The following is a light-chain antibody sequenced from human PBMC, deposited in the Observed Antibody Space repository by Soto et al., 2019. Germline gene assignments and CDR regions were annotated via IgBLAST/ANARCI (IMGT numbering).Light chain of an antibody. CDR1: QSVSSY. CDR2: DAS. J-gene: IGKJ2*01. V-gene: IGKV3-11*01. CDR3: QQRSNWPPMYT. Sequence: EIVLTHSPATLSLSPGERATLSFGSSQSVSSYLAWYQQKPGQAPRLLIYDASNRATGIPARFSGSGSGTDFTLTISSLEPEDFAVYYCQQRSNWPPMYTFGQGTKVDIK.